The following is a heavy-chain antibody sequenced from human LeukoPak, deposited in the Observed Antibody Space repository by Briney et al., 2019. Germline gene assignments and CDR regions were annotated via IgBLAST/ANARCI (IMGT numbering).Heavy chain of an antibody. CDR1: DGSISSHY. D-gene: IGHD6-19*01. CDR2: FAYSGTT. CDR3: ARPHSSGWYGVYDT. Sequence: PSETLSLTCKVSDGSISSHYWRWLRQPPGKGLEWIGHFAYSGTTSYNASLKSRVTISVDTSKNQFSLKLTSVTAADTAVYYCARPHSSGWYGVYDTWGQGTMVTVSS. V-gene: IGHV4-59*08. J-gene: IGHJ3*02.